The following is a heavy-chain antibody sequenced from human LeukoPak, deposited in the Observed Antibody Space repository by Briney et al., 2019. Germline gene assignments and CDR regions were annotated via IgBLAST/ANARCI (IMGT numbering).Heavy chain of an antibody. V-gene: IGHV4-59*12. J-gene: IGHJ6*03. CDR1: GGSISSYY. Sequence: PSETLSLTCTVSGGSISSYYWTWIRQPPGKGLEWIGYIYHSGSTKYNSSLKSRVTMSVDTSKNQFSLKLSSVTAADTAVYYCARVRGSSGSYEYYHYMDVWGKGTTVTISS. D-gene: IGHD1-26*01. CDR2: IYHSGST. CDR3: ARVRGSSGSYEYYHYMDV.